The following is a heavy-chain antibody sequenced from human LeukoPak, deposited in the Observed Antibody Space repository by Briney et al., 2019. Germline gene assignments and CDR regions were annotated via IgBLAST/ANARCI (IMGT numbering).Heavy chain of an antibody. CDR1: GYSISSGYY. V-gene: IGHV4-38-2*01. CDR3: ARPEWPWAFDI. J-gene: IGHJ3*02. Sequence: PSETLSLTCAVSGYSISSGYYWGWIRQPPGQGLEWIGSIYHSGSTYYDPSLKSRVTISVDTSKNQFSLKLSSVTAADTAVYYCARPEWPWAFDIWGQGTMVTVSS. D-gene: IGHD3-3*01. CDR2: IYHSGST.